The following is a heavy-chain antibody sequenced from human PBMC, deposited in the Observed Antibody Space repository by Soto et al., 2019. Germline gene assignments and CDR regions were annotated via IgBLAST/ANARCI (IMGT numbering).Heavy chain of an antibody. D-gene: IGHD2-15*01. CDR2: VNPNSGGT. Sequence: QVQLVQSGAEVKKPGASVKVSCKANGYTFTDYYIHWLRQAPGQGLEWVGWVNPNSGGTNNAQKFQDRVTMTSDTSISTAYMELCRLTSDDTAVYYCTRDSTPLIRAAHWCFDFWGRGTLVSVSS. CDR3: TRDSTPLIRAAHWCFDF. J-gene: IGHJ2*01. V-gene: IGHV1-2*02. CDR1: GYTFTDYY.